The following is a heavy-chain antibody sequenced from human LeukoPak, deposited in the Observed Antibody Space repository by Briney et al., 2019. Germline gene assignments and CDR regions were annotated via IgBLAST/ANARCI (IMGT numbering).Heavy chain of an antibody. CDR3: ATEPFTIFGVVTNQDELNWFDP. CDR2: IRAYNGDT. D-gene: IGHD3-3*01. V-gene: IGHV1-18*01. J-gene: IGHJ5*02. CDR1: PDTFTRYG. Sequence: ASVKVSCKASPDTFTRYGITWVRQAPGQGLEWMGWIRAYNGDTNYAQKFQGRVTMTAERSTNTAYMELRGLTFDDTAVYYCATEPFTIFGVVTNQDELNWFDPWGQGTLVTVSS.